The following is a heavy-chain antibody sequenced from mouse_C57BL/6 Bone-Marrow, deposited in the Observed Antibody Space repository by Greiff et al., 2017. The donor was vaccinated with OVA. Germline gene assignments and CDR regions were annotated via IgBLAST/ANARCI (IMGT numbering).Heavy chain of an antibody. D-gene: IGHD2-14*01. CDR3: ARRVRRVYYYAIDY. CDR2: IDPANGNT. V-gene: IGHV14-3*01. CDR1: GFNIKNTY. Sequence: EVMLVESVAELVRPGASVKLSCTASGFNIKNTYMHWVKQRPEQGLEWIGRIDPANGNTKYAQKFQGTATITADTSSNTAYLQLSSLTSESTAIYYCARRVRRVYYYAIDYWGQGTSVTVSS. J-gene: IGHJ4*01.